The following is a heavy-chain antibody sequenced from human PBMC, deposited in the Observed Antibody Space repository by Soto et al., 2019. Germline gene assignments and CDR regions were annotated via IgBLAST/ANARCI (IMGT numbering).Heavy chain of an antibody. V-gene: IGHV3-53*01. J-gene: IGHJ6*02. CDR2: IYSGGTT. CDR1: WFIVSSNY. Sequence: PVGSLRLSCAASWFIVSSNYMSWVRQAPGKGLEWVSVIYSGGTTYYADSVKGRFTISRDNSKNTLYLQMNSLRAEDTAIYYCARDDYGMDVWGQGTTVTVSS. CDR3: ARDDYGMDV.